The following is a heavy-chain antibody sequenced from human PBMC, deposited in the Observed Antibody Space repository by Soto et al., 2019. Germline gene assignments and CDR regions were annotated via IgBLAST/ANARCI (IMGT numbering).Heavy chain of an antibody. CDR3: ARVLPYYYDSSGYYSTHWFDP. D-gene: IGHD3-22*01. V-gene: IGHV4-4*07. J-gene: IGHJ5*02. CDR1: GGSISSYY. Sequence: SETLSLTCTVSGGSISSYYWSWIRQPAGKGLEWIGRIYTSGSTNYNPSPKSRVTMSVDTSKNQFSLKLSSVTASDTAVYYCARVLPYYYDSSGYYSTHWFDPWGHGTPVTVSS. CDR2: IYTSGST.